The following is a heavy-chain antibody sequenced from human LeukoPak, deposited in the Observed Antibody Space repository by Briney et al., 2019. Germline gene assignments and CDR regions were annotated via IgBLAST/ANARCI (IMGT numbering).Heavy chain of an antibody. Sequence: PGVSLRLSCAASGFTFDDYGMSWVRQAPGKGLEWVSGINWNGGSTSYADSVKGRFTISRDNAKKSLYLQMNSLRVEDTALYYCAKDHYVIRGYSYGYDYWGQGTLVTVSS. D-gene: IGHD5-18*01. CDR3: AKDHYVIRGYSYGYDY. V-gene: IGHV3-20*04. J-gene: IGHJ4*02. CDR1: GFTFDDYG. CDR2: INWNGGST.